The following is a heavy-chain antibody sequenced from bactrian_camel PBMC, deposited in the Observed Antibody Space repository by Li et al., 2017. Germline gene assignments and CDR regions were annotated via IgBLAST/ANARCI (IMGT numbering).Heavy chain of an antibody. CDR2: IDGDGFT. Sequence: HVQLVESGGGSVQAGGSVRISCTASGSTSDASDMAWFRQVTGDECELVSKIDGDGFTEYADSVKGRFTISHDNAKNTLYLQMNSLKPEDTAIYYCAAAKGLPDLLRGGYLSARSYNYWGRGTQVTVS. V-gene: IGHV3S33*01. D-gene: IGHD3*01. CDR1: GSTSDASD. CDR3: AAAKGLPDLLRGGYLSARSYNY. J-gene: IGHJ4*01.